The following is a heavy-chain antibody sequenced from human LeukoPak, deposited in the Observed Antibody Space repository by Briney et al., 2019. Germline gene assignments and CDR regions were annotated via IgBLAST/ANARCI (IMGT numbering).Heavy chain of an antibody. V-gene: IGHV3-48*01. CDR2: ISTSSSTI. CDR3: AKTSIFGVVIRFDY. J-gene: IGHJ4*02. Sequence: GGSLRLSCAASGFTFSTYNMNWVRQAPGKGLEWVSYISTSSSTIYYADSVKGRFTISRDNSKNTLYVQMNSLRVEDTAVYYCAKTSIFGVVIRFDYWGQGTLVTVSS. CDR1: GFTFSTYN. D-gene: IGHD3-3*01.